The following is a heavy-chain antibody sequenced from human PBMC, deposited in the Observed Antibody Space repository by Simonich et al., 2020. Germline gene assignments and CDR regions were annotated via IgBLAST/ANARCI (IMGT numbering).Heavy chain of an antibody. Sequence: QVQLVQSGAEVKKPGSSVKVSCKASGGTFSSYAISWVRQAPGQGLEWMGRIIPIMGRANYAQKCPGRVTITADKSTSTAYMELSSLRSEDTAVYYCARGGLADRRIVYYYYMDVWGKGTTVTVSS. CDR3: ARGGLADRRIVYYYYMDV. D-gene: IGHD2-15*01. J-gene: IGHJ6*03. CDR1: GGTFSSYA. V-gene: IGHV1-69*09. CDR2: IIPIMGRA.